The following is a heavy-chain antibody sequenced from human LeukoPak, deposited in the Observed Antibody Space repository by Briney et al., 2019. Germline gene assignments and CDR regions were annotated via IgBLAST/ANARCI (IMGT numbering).Heavy chain of an antibody. V-gene: IGHV3-48*03. D-gene: IGHD3-22*01. Sequence: GGSLRPSCAASGFTLSSYEMNWVRQAPGKGLEWVSYISSSGSTIYYADSVKGRITVYRDNAKDSLYLQMNSLRAEDTAVYYCARGVYYDSSGPYYFDYWGQGTLVTVSS. CDR2: ISSSGSTI. CDR3: ARGVYYDSSGPYYFDY. J-gene: IGHJ4*02. CDR1: GFTLSSYE.